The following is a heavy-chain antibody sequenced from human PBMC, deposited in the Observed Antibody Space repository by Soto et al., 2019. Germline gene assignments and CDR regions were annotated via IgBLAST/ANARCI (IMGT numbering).Heavy chain of an antibody. CDR3: ARVKLDYFDY. V-gene: IGHV1-8*01. Sequence: QVQLVQSGAEVKKPGASVKVSCKASGYSFTSYDINWVRQATGQGLEWMGWMNPNSGNTAYAQKFQGRVTMTRNTSLSAAYLELRRLRSEDTAVYYCARVKLDYFDYWGQGTLVTVSS. J-gene: IGHJ4*02. CDR1: GYSFTSYD. CDR2: MNPNSGNT.